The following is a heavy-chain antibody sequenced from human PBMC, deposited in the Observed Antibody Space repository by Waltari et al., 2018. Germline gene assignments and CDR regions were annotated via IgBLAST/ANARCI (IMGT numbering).Heavy chain of an antibody. J-gene: IGHJ5*02. CDR1: GYTFSNSG. V-gene: IGHV1-18*01. D-gene: IGHD3-22*01. CDR2: IRGYNGDT. CDR3: ARLYDSSAYYNTYLDP. Sequence: QVQLVQSGAEVRKPGASVTVSCKASGYTFSNSGIPWVRQAPGQGLEWMGWIRGYNGDTKYAREFEGRLTVTTNTSTNTAHMELRSLRSDDTAVYYCARLYDSSAYYNTYLDPWGQGALVTVSS.